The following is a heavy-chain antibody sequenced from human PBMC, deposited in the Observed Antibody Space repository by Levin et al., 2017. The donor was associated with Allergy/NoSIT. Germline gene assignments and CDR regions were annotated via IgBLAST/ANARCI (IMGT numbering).Heavy chain of an antibody. CDR3: TRDHFGSGYYTSLDV. CDR1: GFTFGDFT. CDR2: IRSRLYGGTP. Sequence: GGSLRLSCAASGFTFGDFTITWFRQAPGKGLQWVGFIRSRLYGGTPEYAASVKGRFTVSRDDSKTIAYLEMNSLKTEDTGIYYCTRDHFGSGYYTSLDVWGQGTTVTVSS. V-gene: IGHV3-49*03. J-gene: IGHJ6*02. D-gene: IGHD3-10*01.